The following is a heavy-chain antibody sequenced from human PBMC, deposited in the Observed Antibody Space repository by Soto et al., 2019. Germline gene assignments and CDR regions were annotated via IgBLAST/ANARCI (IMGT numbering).Heavy chain of an antibody. J-gene: IGHJ4*02. CDR3: ASNSYGYTFYDY. Sequence: QVQLQESGPGLVKPSQTLSLTCTVSGGSISSGDYYWSWIRQPPGKGLEWIGYIYYSGSTYYHPSRNRRVTISVDASKIQFSLKLSAVTAADTAVYYCASNSYGYTFYDYRGPGTLVTVSS. CDR2: IYYSGST. V-gene: IGHV4-30-4*01. CDR1: GGSISSGDYY. D-gene: IGHD5-18*01.